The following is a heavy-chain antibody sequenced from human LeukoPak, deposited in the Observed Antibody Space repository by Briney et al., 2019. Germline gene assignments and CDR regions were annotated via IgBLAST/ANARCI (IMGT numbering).Heavy chain of an antibody. Sequence: ASVKVSCKASGYTFTSYDINWVRQATGQGLEWMGWISAYNGNTNYAQKLQGRVTMTTDTSTSTAYMELRSLRSDDTAVYYCARVARYSSGWYGGNWFDPWGQGTLVTVSS. V-gene: IGHV1-18*01. J-gene: IGHJ5*02. CDR1: GYTFTSYD. CDR2: ISAYNGNT. D-gene: IGHD6-19*01. CDR3: ARVARYSSGWYGGNWFDP.